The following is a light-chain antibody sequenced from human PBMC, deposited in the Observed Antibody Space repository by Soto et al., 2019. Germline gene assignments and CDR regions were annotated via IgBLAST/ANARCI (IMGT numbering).Light chain of an antibody. CDR2: GAS. CDR1: QTVSSN. Sequence: EIVMTQSPATLSVSPGGRATLSCRASQTVSSNLAWYQQKPGHAPRLLIYGASTRATGIPARFSGSGSGTEFTLSISSLQSEDFAVYYCQQYNNWPLTFGGGTKVEIK. V-gene: IGKV3-15*01. CDR3: QQYNNWPLT. J-gene: IGKJ4*01.